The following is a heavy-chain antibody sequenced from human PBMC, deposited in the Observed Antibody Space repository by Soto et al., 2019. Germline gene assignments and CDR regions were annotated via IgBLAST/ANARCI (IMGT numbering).Heavy chain of an antibody. Sequence: KTSETLSLTCSVSSGSISSSLYYWGWIRQPPGKGLEWIVTIYSTVSTHYNPSLKSRVTISVDTSKNQFSLKLNSVTAADTAVYYCARLPYYDTPPVTFDIWGQGAMVTVSS. CDR1: SGSISSSLYY. V-gene: IGHV4-39*01. J-gene: IGHJ3*02. CDR3: ARLPYYDTPPVTFDI. D-gene: IGHD3-22*01. CDR2: IYSTVST.